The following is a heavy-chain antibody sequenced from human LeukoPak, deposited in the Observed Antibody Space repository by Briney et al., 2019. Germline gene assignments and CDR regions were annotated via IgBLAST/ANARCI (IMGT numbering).Heavy chain of an antibody. Sequence: ASVKVSCKASGYTFTGYYMHWVRQAPGQGLEWMGWISAYNGNTNYAQKLQGRVTMTTDTSTSTAYMELRSLRSDDTAVYYCARDKTELYDYWGQGTLVTVSS. CDR3: ARDKTELYDY. J-gene: IGHJ4*02. CDR2: ISAYNGNT. V-gene: IGHV1-18*04. CDR1: GYTFTGYY. D-gene: IGHD1-7*01.